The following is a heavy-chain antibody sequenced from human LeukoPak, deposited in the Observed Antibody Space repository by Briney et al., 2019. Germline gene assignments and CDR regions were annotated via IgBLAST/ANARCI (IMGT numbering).Heavy chain of an antibody. V-gene: IGHV4-39*01. CDR1: GGPISSRSYY. D-gene: IGHD3-16*01. J-gene: IGHJ3*01. CDR2: INYSGST. Sequence: PSETLSLTCTVSGGPISSRSYYWGWIRQPPGKGLEWIGNINYSGSTYYNPSLKSRVTISVDTSKNQFSLKLRTVTAADTAVYYCARLGALHDAFDVWGQGTLVTVSS. CDR3: ARLGALHDAFDV.